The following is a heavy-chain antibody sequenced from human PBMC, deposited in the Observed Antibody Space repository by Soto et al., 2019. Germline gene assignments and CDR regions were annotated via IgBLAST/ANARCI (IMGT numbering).Heavy chain of an antibody. D-gene: IGHD5-18*01. Sequence: QVQLVESGGGVVQPGRSLRLSCAASGFTFSSYGMHWVRQAPGKGLEWVAVISYDGSNKYYADYVKGRFTISRDNFKNTMYLQMISLRAEDTAVYYWAKDPVVGYSYGRSGMDVWGQGTTVTVSS. CDR2: ISYDGSNK. CDR3: AKDPVVGYSYGRSGMDV. CDR1: GFTFSSYG. J-gene: IGHJ6*02. V-gene: IGHV3-30*18.